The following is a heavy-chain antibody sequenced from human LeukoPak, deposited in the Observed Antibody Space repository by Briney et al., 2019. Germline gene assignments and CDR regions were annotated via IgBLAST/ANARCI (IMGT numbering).Heavy chain of an antibody. D-gene: IGHD3-22*01. Sequence: PSETLSLTCTVSGASVSSASYWSWIRQPPGKGLEWIGYIYYSGSTYYNPSLKSRVTISVDTSKNQFSLKLSSVTAADTAVYYCATRRPNYYDSSGYYYVSDWGQGTLVTVSS. CDR1: GASVSSASY. V-gene: IGHV4-30-4*01. CDR2: IYYSGST. J-gene: IGHJ4*02. CDR3: ATRRPNYYDSSGYYYVSD.